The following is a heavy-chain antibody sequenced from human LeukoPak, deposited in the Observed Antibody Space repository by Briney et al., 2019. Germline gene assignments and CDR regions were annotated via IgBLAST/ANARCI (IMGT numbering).Heavy chain of an antibody. J-gene: IGHJ4*02. CDR2: ISGSGGST. D-gene: IGHD3-10*01. CDR1: GFTFSSYA. Sequence: PGGSLRLSCAASGFTFSSYAMSWVRQAPGKGLEWVSAISGSGGSTYYADSVKGRFTISRDNSKNTLYLQMNNLRAEDTAVYYCAKVALLWFRELFPQYYFDYWGQGTLVTVSS. CDR3: AKVALLWFRELFPQYYFDY. V-gene: IGHV3-23*01.